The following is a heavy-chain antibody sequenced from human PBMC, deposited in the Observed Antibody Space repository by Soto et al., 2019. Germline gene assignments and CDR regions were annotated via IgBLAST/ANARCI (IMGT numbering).Heavy chain of an antibody. CDR2: IYHSGST. CDR1: GGSISTSNW. V-gene: IGHV4-4*02. J-gene: IGHJ5*02. CDR3: ARALFGRSTWXDP. D-gene: IGHD3-16*01. Sequence: SETLSLTFAVSGGSISTSNWWSWVRQPPGKGLEWIGEIYHSGSTNYNPSLKSRVTISVDTSKNQFSLKLSSVTAADTAVYYCARALFGRSTWXDPWGQGTLVTVS.